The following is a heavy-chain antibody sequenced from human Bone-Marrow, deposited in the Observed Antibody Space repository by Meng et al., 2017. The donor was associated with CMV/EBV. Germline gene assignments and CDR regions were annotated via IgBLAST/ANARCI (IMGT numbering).Heavy chain of an antibody. Sequence: GSLRLSCAVYGGSFSGYYWSWIRQPPGKGLEWIGEINHSGSTNYNPSLKSRVTISVDTSKNQFSLRLTSVTAADTAVYYCAKDSPRFDPWGQGTLVTVSS. CDR3: AKDSPRFDP. D-gene: IGHD1-26*01. CDR1: GGSFSGYY. CDR2: INHSGST. J-gene: IGHJ5*02. V-gene: IGHV4-34*01.